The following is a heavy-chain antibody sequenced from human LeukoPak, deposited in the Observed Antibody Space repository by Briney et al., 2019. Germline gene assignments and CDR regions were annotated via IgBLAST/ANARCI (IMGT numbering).Heavy chain of an antibody. J-gene: IGHJ4*02. Sequence: GGSLRLSCAASGFTFSNYSMNWVRQAPGKGLEWVSYISSRSRTIYYADSVKGRFTISRDNSKNTLYLQMNSLRAEDTAVYYCARVDRYDFYFDYWGQGTLVTVSS. V-gene: IGHV3-48*01. CDR2: ISSRSRTI. CDR3: ARVDRYDFYFDY. D-gene: IGHD5-12*01. CDR1: GFTFSNYS.